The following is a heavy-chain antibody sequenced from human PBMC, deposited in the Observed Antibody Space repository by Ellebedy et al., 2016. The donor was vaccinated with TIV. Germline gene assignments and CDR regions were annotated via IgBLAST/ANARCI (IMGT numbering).Heavy chain of an antibody. CDR1: GASITSTIYY. V-gene: IGHV4-39*01. D-gene: IGHD3-22*01. Sequence: SETLSLTCTVSGASITSTIYYWAWIRQPPGKGLEWIGSIYYSGITYYNLSLKSRVTMSVETSRNQFSLKLSSVTAADTAVYYCARHNVDSGSYYLYNFDYWGQGTLVTVSS. CDR2: IYYSGIT. J-gene: IGHJ4*02. CDR3: ARHNVDSGSYYLYNFDY.